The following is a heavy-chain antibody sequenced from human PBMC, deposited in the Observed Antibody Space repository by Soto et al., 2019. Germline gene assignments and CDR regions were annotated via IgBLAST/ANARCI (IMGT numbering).Heavy chain of an antibody. V-gene: IGHV3-23*01. CDR2: ISGSGISK. D-gene: IGHD6-19*01. J-gene: IGHJ6*02. CDR1: GFTFSSYA. Sequence: PGGSLRLSCAVSGFTFSSYAMSWVRQAPGKGLEWVSAISGSGISKYYADSVKGRFTISRDTSKNTLYLQMNSLRAEDAAVYYCAKSPGSGWAYYYYGLDGWGQGTMVTVSS. CDR3: AKSPGSGWAYYYYGLDG.